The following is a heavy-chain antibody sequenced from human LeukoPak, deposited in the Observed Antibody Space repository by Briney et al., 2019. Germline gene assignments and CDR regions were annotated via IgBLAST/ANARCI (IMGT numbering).Heavy chain of an antibody. CDR2: INSDGSST. Sequence: GGSLRLSCAASGFTFSSYWMHWVRQAPGKGLVWVSRINSDGSSTSYADSVKGRFTISRDDAKNTLYLQMNSLRAEDTAVYYCARGGYSYGHKEREFDSWGQGTLVTVSS. J-gene: IGHJ4*02. V-gene: IGHV3-74*01. D-gene: IGHD5-18*01. CDR3: ARGGYSYGHKEREFDS. CDR1: GFTFSSYW.